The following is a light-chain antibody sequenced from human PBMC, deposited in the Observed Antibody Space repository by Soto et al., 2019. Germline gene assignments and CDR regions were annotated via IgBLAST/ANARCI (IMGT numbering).Light chain of an antibody. CDR2: DAS. V-gene: IGKV3-15*01. CDR3: QQYNNWPPWT. Sequence: ILMTQSPATLSVSPGERATLSCRASQSVSNNLAWYQQKPGQAPRLLSYDASTRATGIPARFSGSGSGTDCTLTISGLQSEDFAVYDWQQYNNWPPWTFGQGTKVEIK. CDR1: QSVSNN. J-gene: IGKJ1*01.